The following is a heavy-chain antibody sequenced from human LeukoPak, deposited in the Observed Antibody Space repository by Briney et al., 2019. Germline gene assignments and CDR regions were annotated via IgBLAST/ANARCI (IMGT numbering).Heavy chain of an antibody. Sequence: GCSLRLSCVPSGFPFRNYCMLWVRQAPPKGLEWVAALSDDSSRKYYAESVKGRFSISSDNSQNRLYLQMNSLRGEDAAIYYCAKKMEEMAIPSPFEIRGQGTMVIVYS. CDR3: AKKMEEMAIPSPFEI. CDR1: GFPFRNYC. J-gene: IGHJ3*02. CDR2: LSDDSSRK. D-gene: IGHD5-24*01. V-gene: IGHV3-30*18.